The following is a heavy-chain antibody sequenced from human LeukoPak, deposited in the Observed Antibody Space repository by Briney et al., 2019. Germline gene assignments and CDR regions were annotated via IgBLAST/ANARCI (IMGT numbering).Heavy chain of an antibody. CDR1: GYTFMSYG. CDR3: ARGWAWHYGDYEYPSFDY. Sequence: GASVKVSCKASGYTFMSYGISWVRQAPGQGLEWMGWISAYNDNTNYAQKLQGRVTMTTDTSTSTAYMELRSLRSDDTAVYYCARGWAWHYGDYEYPSFDYWGQGTLVTVSS. CDR2: ISAYNDNT. D-gene: IGHD4-17*01. J-gene: IGHJ4*02. V-gene: IGHV1-18*01.